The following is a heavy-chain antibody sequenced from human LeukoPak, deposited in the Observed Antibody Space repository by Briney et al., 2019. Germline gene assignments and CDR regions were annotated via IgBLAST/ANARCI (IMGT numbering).Heavy chain of an antibody. J-gene: IGHJ4*02. CDR3: ARDAVPGYSSTWYAY. V-gene: IGHV1-2*02. CDR2: INPNSGGT. Sequence: GASVKVSCKASGYTFTGYYMHWVRQAPGQGLEWMGWINPNSGGTNYAQKFQGRVTMTRDTSTSAVYMELSSLRSEDTAVYYCARDAVPGYSSTWYAYWGQGTLVTVSP. D-gene: IGHD6-13*01. CDR1: GYTFTGYY.